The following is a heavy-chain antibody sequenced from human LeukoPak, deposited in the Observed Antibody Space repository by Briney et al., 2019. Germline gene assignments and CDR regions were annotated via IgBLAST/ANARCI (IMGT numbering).Heavy chain of an antibody. D-gene: IGHD6-19*01. V-gene: IGHV4-59*01. CDR2: IYYSGST. Sequence: PSETLSLTCTVSGGSISSYYWSWIRQPPGKGLEWIGYIYYSGSTNYNPSLKSRVTISVDTSKNQFSLKLSSVTAADTAVYYCASSTPTSPGIAVAGLRAYYYYGMDVWGQGTTVTVSS. J-gene: IGHJ6*02. CDR1: GGSISSYY. CDR3: ASSTPTSPGIAVAGLRAYYYYGMDV.